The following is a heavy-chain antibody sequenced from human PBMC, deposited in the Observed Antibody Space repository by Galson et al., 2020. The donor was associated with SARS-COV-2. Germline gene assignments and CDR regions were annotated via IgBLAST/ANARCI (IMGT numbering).Heavy chain of an antibody. CDR1: GASINNYS. J-gene: IGHJ3*01. Sequence: SETLSLTCAVPGASINNYSWNWIRQPPGKGLEWIGYVRNGGTTITNRSLKSRVTISVDTSKNHFSLKLTSVTAADTAVYYCARLYYFDTNSYYQAPAFELWGLGTMVTVSS. CDR2: VRNGGTT. V-gene: IGHV4-59*01. D-gene: IGHD3-22*01. CDR3: ARLYYFDTNSYYQAPAFEL.